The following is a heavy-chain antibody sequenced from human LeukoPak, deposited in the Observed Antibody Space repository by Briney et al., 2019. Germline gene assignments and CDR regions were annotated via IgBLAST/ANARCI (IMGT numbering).Heavy chain of an antibody. CDR3: AKDLVYGGNSGAFDI. J-gene: IGHJ3*02. D-gene: IGHD4-23*01. V-gene: IGHV3-23*01. CDR1: GFTFSRHG. Sequence: GGSLRLSCVASGFTFSRHGMNWVRQAPGKGLEWVSGISPSGDIKYYVDSVKGRFTVSRDNSKNTLYLQMNSLRAEDTAVYYCAKDLVYGGNSGAFDIWGQGTMVTVSS. CDR2: ISPSGDIK.